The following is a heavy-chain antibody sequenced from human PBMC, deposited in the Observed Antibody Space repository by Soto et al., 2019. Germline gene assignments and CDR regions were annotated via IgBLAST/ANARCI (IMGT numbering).Heavy chain of an antibody. D-gene: IGHD6-6*01. CDR1: VYSVSLSSYY. CDR2: IYYSGST. V-gene: IGHV4-61*01. CDR3: ARDSIAARGLFDY. Sequence: SETLSPPGTVCVYSVSLSSYYWSWLRQPPGKGLEWIGYIYYSGSTNYNPSLKSRVTISVDTSKNQFSLKLSSVTAADTAVYYCARDSIAARGLFDYWGQGTLVTVSS. J-gene: IGHJ4*02.